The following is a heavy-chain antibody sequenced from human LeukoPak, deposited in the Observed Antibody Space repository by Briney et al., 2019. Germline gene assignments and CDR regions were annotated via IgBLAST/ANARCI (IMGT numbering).Heavy chain of an antibody. CDR1: GGTFSSYA. D-gene: IGHD2-2*02. CDR2: IIPIFGTA. CDR3: ARADCSSTSCYTDDAFDI. J-gene: IGHJ3*02. Sequence: ASVKVSCKAPGGTFSSYAISWVRQAPGQGLEWMGGIIPIFGTANYAQKFQGRVTITTDESTSTAYMELSSLRSEDTAVYYCARADCSSTSCYTDDAFDIWGQGTMVTVSS. V-gene: IGHV1-69*05.